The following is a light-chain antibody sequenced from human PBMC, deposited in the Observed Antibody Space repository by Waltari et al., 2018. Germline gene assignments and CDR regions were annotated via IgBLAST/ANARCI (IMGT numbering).Light chain of an antibody. Sequence: QSVLTQPPSASGTPGQRVTISCSGSTPTIVPTLFTLYQQLPGKAPKLLSYNNNQRPSGVPDRFSDSKSGTSASLAISGLRSEDEAEYYCAVWDERVRGRVFGGGTKLTVL. CDR1: TPTIVPTL. CDR3: AVWDERVRGRV. V-gene: IGLV1-47*02. J-gene: IGLJ3*02. CDR2: NNN.